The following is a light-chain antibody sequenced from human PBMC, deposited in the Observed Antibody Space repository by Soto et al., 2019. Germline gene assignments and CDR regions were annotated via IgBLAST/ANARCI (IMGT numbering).Light chain of an antibody. CDR3: QQFGTSAQLI. CDR2: GAS. Sequence: EFVLTQSPGTLSLSPGERATLSCRASQSVSSSYLAWYQQKPGQAPRLLIYGASSRATGIPERFSGSGSGTDVTLTISRLEPEDFAVYYCQQFGTSAQLIFGPGTKVDIK. J-gene: IGKJ3*01. CDR1: QSVSSSY. V-gene: IGKV3-20*01.